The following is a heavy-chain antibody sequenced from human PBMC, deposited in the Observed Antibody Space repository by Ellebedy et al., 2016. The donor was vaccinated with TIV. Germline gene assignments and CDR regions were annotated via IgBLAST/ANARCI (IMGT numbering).Heavy chain of an antibody. J-gene: IGHJ2*01. Sequence: GESLKISXAASGFTFSSYWMSWVRQAPGKGLEWVANIKQDGSEKYYVDSVKGRFTISRDNAKNSLYLQMNSLRAEDTAVYYCARDMRITMIVVVISWYLDLWGRGTLVTVSS. V-gene: IGHV3-7*01. CDR3: ARDMRITMIVVVISWYLDL. D-gene: IGHD3-22*01. CDR1: GFTFSSYW. CDR2: IKQDGSEK.